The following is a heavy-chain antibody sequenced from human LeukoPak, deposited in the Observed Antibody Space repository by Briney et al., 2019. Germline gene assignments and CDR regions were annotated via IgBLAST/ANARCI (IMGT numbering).Heavy chain of an antibody. CDR3: ARGGEGPRKFDP. J-gene: IGHJ5*02. D-gene: IGHD3-10*01. Sequence: PSETLSLTCTVSSGSIVSYYWSWIRQPAGKGLQGIGHIYTSGSTNYNPSLKSRVTMSVHTSKHQFSLKPSPLTAADTAVYYCARGGEGPRKFDPWGQGTLVTVSS. CDR1: SGSIVSYY. CDR2: IYTSGST. V-gene: IGHV4-4*07.